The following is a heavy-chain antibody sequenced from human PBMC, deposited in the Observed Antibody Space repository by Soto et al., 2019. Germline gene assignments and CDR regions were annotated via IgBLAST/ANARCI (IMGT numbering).Heavy chain of an antibody. V-gene: IGHV3-23*01. CDR3: AKDRDLIPLLLRMDV. Sequence: GGSLRLSCAASGFTFSSYAMSWVRQAPGKGLEWVSAISGSGGSTYYADSVKGRFTISRDNSKNTLYLQMNSLRAEDTAVYYCAKDRDLIPLLLRMDVWGKGTTVTVSS. CDR1: GFTFSSYA. D-gene: IGHD2-21*01. J-gene: IGHJ6*03. CDR2: ISGSGGST.